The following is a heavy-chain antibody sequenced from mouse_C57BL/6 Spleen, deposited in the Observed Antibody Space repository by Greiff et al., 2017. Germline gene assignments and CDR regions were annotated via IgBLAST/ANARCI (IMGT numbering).Heavy chain of an antibody. CDR2: IDPENGDT. J-gene: IGHJ2*01. CDR1: GFNIKDDY. V-gene: IGHV14-4*01. Sequence: EVQLVESGAELVRPGASVKLSCTASGFNIKDDYMHWVKQRPEQGLEWIGWIDPENGDTEYASKFQGKATITADTSSNTAYLQLSSLTSEDTAVYYCTTGAALDYWGQGTTLTVSS. CDR3: TTGAALDY.